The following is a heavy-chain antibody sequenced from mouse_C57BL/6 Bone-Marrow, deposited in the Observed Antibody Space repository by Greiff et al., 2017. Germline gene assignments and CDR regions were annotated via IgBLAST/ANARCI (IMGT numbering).Heavy chain of an antibody. V-gene: IGHV1-53*01. CDR3: ARDGTYYFLMDY. CDR2: INPSNGGT. CDR1: GYTFTSYW. D-gene: IGHD2-10*01. J-gene: IGHJ4*01. Sequence: QVQLQQPGTELVKPGASVKLSRKASGYTFTSYWMHWVKQRPGQGLEWIGNINPSNGGTNYNEKFKSKATLTVDKSSSTAYMQLSSLTSEDSAVYYCARDGTYYFLMDYWGQGTSVTVSS.